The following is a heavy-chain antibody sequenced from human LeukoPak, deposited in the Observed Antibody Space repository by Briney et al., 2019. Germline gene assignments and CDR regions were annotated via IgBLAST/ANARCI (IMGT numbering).Heavy chain of an antibody. D-gene: IGHD3-22*01. Sequence: SETLSLTCTVSGGSISNYFWTWIRQPPGKGLDWIGYTHSSGNTNYNPSLKSRVTMSVDTSKNQFSLKLTSVTAADTAIYYCARFEKFYDSSVHYLDYWDQGTLVTVSS. CDR1: GGSISNYF. V-gene: IGHV4-59*01. J-gene: IGHJ4*02. CDR2: THSSGNT. CDR3: ARFEKFYDSSVHYLDY.